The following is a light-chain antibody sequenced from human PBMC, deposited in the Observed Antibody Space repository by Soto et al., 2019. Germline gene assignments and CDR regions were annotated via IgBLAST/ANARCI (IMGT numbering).Light chain of an antibody. Sequence: QSVLTQPPSASGTPGQRITISCSGSSSNIGNNYGYSYQQLPGTAPKLLIYRNNQRPSGVPDRFSGSKSGTSASLAISGLRSEDEADYYCAAWDDSLSGPVFGGGTKVTVL. V-gene: IGLV1-47*01. CDR2: RNN. CDR1: SSNIGNNY. J-gene: IGLJ2*01. CDR3: AAWDDSLSGPV.